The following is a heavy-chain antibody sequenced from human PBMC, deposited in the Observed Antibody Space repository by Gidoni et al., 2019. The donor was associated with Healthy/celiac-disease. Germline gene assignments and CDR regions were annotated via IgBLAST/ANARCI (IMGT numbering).Heavy chain of an antibody. Sequence: QVQLQESGPGLVKPSQTLSLTCTVSGGSISSGGYYWSWIRQHPGKGLAWIGYIYYSGSTYYNPSLKCRVTISVDTSKNQFSLKLSSVTAADTAVYYCAREIDERGVDYWGQGTLVTVSS. CDR1: GGSISSGGYY. CDR3: AREIDERGVDY. V-gene: IGHV4-31*03. CDR2: IYYSGST. J-gene: IGHJ4*02.